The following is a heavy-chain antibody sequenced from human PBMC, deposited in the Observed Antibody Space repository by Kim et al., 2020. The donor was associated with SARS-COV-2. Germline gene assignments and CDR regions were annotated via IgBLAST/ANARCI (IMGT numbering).Heavy chain of an antibody. CDR2: IKQDGSEK. J-gene: IGHJ4*02. Sequence: GGSLRLSCAASGFTFSSYWMSWVRQAPGKGLEWVANIKQDGSEKYYVDSVKGRFTISRDNAKNSLYLQMNSLRAEDTAVYYCARGSYSYGGKMASNYWGQGTLVTVSS. D-gene: IGHD5-18*01. CDR3: ARGSYSYGGKMASNY. CDR1: GFTFSSYW. V-gene: IGHV3-7*01.